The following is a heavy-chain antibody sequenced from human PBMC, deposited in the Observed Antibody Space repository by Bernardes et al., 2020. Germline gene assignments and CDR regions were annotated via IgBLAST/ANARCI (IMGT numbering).Heavy chain of an antibody. CDR1: GGSINSYS. V-gene: IGHV4-59*01. D-gene: IGHD1-26*01. J-gene: IGHJ6*02. CDR3: ARGEWELPYYYYYGMDV. Sequence: SETLSLTCTVSGGSINSYSWNWIRQPPGKGLEWIGYIYYSGSTNYNPSLKSRVTISVDTSKNQFSLKLTSVTAADTAVYYCARGEWELPYYYYYGMDVWGQGTTVTVSS. CDR2: IYYSGST.